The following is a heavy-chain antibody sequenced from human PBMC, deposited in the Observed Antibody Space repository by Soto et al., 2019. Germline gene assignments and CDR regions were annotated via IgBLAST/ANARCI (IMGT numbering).Heavy chain of an antibody. D-gene: IGHD3-10*01. Sequence: GASVKVSCKVSGYKFINHYIHWVRQAPGVGLEWMGIINPNGGGTDYAQKFQGRVTMTTDTYASTVHMELSSLRSEDTAVYFCASGSSASATSYYFDCCGQETLVTVSS. V-gene: IGHV1-46*01. CDR2: INPNGGGT. J-gene: IGHJ4*02. CDR1: GYKFINHY. CDR3: ASGSSASATSYYFDC.